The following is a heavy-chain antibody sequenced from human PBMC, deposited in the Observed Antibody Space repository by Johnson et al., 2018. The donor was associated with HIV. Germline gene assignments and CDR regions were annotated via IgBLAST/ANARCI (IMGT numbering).Heavy chain of an antibody. J-gene: IGHJ3*02. D-gene: IGHD2-2*01. CDR2: ISGSGGST. Sequence: MQLVESGGGLVQPGGSLRLSCAASGFTFSSYWMSWVRQAPGKGLEWVSAISGSGGSTYYADSVKGRFTISRDNSKNTLYLQMNSLRAEDTAVYYCAKNQHEQRVVQAARHAAFDIWGQGTMVTVSS. CDR3: AKNQHEQRVVQAARHAAFDI. V-gene: IGHV3-23*04. CDR1: GFTFSSYW.